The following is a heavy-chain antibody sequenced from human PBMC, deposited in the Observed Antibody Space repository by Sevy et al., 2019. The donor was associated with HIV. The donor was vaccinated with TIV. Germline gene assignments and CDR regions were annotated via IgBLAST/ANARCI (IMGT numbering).Heavy chain of an antibody. CDR3: TTLGGYNYAD. J-gene: IGHJ4*02. D-gene: IGHD5-12*01. CDR2: IKSKSNGGTI. V-gene: IGHV3-15*01. CDR1: GFTFSNAW. Sequence: GGSLRLSCAASGFTFSNAWMSWVRQAPGKGLEWVGRIKSKSNGGTIDNAAPVKGRFALSRDDSKNTLYLQMSSLKTEDTAVYYCTTLGGYNYADWGQGTLVTVSS.